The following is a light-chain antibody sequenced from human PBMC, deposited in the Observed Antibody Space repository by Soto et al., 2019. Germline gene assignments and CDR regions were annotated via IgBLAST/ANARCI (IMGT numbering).Light chain of an antibody. Sequence: EIVMTQSPGTLSLSPGDRATLSCRASQSVSSSSLSWYQQKPGQAPRILIYGASTREPGIPARFSGSGSGTDFNLTISSLQTEDFATYECLQEYNYPFTVGGWTKVDIK. J-gene: IGKJ4*01. CDR2: GAS. CDR1: QSVSSSS. V-gene: IGKV3D-7*01. CDR3: LQEYNYPFT.